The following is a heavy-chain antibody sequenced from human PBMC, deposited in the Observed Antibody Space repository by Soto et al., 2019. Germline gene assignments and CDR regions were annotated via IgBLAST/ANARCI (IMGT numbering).Heavy chain of an antibody. Sequence: EVHLEESGGDLVQPGGSLRLSCAASGFTLSAYWMTWVRQAPGKGLEWVANINRDGSKKSYLDSGRGRVTISRDNVGNALYLQMDSLRADDTALYSWARDVSPGRSSLYRDAFDIWGQGTMVTVSS. J-gene: IGHJ3*02. CDR2: INRDGSKK. CDR1: GFTLSAYW. D-gene: IGHD6-13*01. V-gene: IGHV3-7*05. CDR3: ARDVSPGRSSLYRDAFDI.